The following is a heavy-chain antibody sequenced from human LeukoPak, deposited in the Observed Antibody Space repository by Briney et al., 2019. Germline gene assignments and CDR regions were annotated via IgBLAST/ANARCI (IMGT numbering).Heavy chain of an antibody. CDR2: IRYDGSNK. J-gene: IGHJ4*02. D-gene: IGHD5-12*01. Sequence: GGSLRLSCAASGFTFSSCGMHWVREAPGKGLEWVAFIRYDGSNKYYADSVKGRFTISRDNSKNTLYLQMGSLRAEDMAVYYCARAGRGYDFYYFDYWGQGTLVTVSS. V-gene: IGHV3-30*02. CDR1: GFTFSSCG. CDR3: ARAGRGYDFYYFDY.